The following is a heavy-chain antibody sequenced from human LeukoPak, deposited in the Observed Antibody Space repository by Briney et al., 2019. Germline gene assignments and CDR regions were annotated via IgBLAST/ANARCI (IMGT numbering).Heavy chain of an antibody. J-gene: IGHJ3*02. V-gene: IGHV4-39*07. CDR2: FYNSGST. D-gene: IGHD2-15*01. Sequence: SETLSLTCTFSGGSISSRNYYWGWIRQPPGKGLEWIGSFYNSGSTNYNPSLKSRVTMSVDTSKNQFSLKLSSVTAADTAVYYCARDLYCSGGSCYLGRYAFDIWGQGTMVTVSS. CDR1: GGSISSRNYY. CDR3: ARDLYCSGGSCYLGRYAFDI.